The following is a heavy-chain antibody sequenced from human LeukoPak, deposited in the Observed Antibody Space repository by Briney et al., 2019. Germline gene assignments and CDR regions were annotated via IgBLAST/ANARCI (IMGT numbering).Heavy chain of an antibody. J-gene: IGHJ4*02. CDR2: ISGSGGST. D-gene: IGHD5-24*01. V-gene: IGHV3-23*01. Sequence: PGGSLRLSCAASGFTFSSYAMSWFRQAPGKGLEWVSAISGSGGSTYYADSVKGRFTISRDNSKNTLYLQMNSLRAEDTAVYYCAILPLEMATISPIDYWGQGTLVTVSS. CDR1: GFTFSSYA. CDR3: AILPLEMATISPIDY.